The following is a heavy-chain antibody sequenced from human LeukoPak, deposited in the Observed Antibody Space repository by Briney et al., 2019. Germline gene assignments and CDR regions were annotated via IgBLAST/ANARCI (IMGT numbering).Heavy chain of an antibody. J-gene: IGHJ6*03. CDR1: GGSFSGYY. D-gene: IGHD3-9*01. V-gene: IGHV4-34*01. Sequence: PSETLSLTCAVYGGSFSGYYWSWTRQPPGKGLEWIGEINHSGSTNYNPSLKSRVTISVDTSKNQFSLKLSSVTAADTAVYYCARRRLRYFDWLEGDYYYYYMDVWGKGTTVTISS. CDR2: INHSGST. CDR3: ARRRLRYFDWLEGDYYYYYMDV.